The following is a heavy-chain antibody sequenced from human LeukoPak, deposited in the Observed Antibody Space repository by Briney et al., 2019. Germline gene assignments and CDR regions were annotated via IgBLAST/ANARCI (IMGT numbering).Heavy chain of an antibody. CDR1: GGSFSGYY. Sequence: PSETLSLTCAVYGGSFSGYYWSWIRQPPGKGLEWIGEINHSGSTNYNPSLKSRVTISVDTSKDQFSLKLSSVTAADTAVYYCARKGGPTYYYDSSGYYSWFDPWGQGTLVTVSS. D-gene: IGHD3-22*01. V-gene: IGHV4-34*01. CDR3: ARKGGPTYYYDSSGYYSWFDP. J-gene: IGHJ5*02. CDR2: INHSGST.